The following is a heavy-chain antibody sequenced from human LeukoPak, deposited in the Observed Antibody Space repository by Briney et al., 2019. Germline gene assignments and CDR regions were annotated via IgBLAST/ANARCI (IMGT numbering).Heavy chain of an antibody. J-gene: IGHJ4*02. V-gene: IGHV3-23*01. CDR2: LSGSGGST. Sequence: GGSLTLSCGASGFIFSNYAMSWARQAPGKGLEWVSDLSGSGGSTYYADSVKGRLTISRDNSKNTLYLQMNSLRAEDTAVYYCARHYGDYARFDYWGQGTLVTVSS. CDR3: ARHYGDYARFDY. D-gene: IGHD4-17*01. CDR1: GFIFSNYA.